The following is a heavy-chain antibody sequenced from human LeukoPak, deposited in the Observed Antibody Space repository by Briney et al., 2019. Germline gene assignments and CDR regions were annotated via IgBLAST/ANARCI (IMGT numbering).Heavy chain of an antibody. CDR3: AREGRRYYGSGSDDYYYYGMDV. V-gene: IGHV3-30*14. CDR1: GFTFSSYA. D-gene: IGHD3-10*01. J-gene: IGHJ6*02. CDR2: ISYDGSNK. Sequence: PGRSLRLSCAASGFTFSSYAMHWVRQAPGKGLEWVAVISYDGSNKYYADSVKGRFTISRDNSKNTLYLQMNSLKAEDTAVYYCAREGRRYYGSGSDDYYYYGMDVWGQGTTVTVSS.